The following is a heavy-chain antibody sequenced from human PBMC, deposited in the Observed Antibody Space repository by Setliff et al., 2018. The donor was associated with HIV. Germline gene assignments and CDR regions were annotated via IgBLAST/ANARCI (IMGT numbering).Heavy chain of an antibody. Sequence: VASVKVSCKASGYTFIGYYIHWVRQAPGQGLEWMGWINPKSDGTNYAQKFQGWITMTRDTSISTAYMELSRLRSDDTAVYYCARGMDYYDTSGYYQYYFDYWGQGTLVTVSS. CDR1: GYTFIGYY. J-gene: IGHJ4*02. CDR3: ARGMDYYDTSGYYQYYFDY. CDR2: INPKSDGT. V-gene: IGHV1-2*04. D-gene: IGHD3-22*01.